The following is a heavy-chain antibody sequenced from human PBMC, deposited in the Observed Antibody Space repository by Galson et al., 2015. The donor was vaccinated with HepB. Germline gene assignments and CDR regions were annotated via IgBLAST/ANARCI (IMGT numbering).Heavy chain of an antibody. V-gene: IGHV3-23*01. J-gene: IGHJ3*02. D-gene: IGHD3-22*01. CDR1: GFTFSSYA. CDR2: MSGSGGIT. Sequence: SLRLSCAASGFTFSSYAMSWVRQAPGKGLEWVSAMSGSGGITYYADSVKGRFTISRDNSKNTLYLQMNSLRAEDTAVYSCAKGYYYDSSGYFNSLDLAFDIWGQGTMVTVSS. CDR3: AKGYYYDSSGYFNSLDLAFDI.